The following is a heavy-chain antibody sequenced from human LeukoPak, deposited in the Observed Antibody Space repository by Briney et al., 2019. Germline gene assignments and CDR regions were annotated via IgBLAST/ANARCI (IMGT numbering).Heavy chain of an antibody. D-gene: IGHD1-14*01. CDR1: GYSFTNYG. CDR3: AAGHTGTFDY. Sequence: ASVKVSCKTSGYSFTNYGISWVRQAPGQGLEWMGWIRPHNGDTDYAQKIQGRVTMTTDTSTPTAYMELRSQKSDDTAVYYCAAGHTGTFDYWGQGTLVTVSS. J-gene: IGHJ4*02. V-gene: IGHV1-18*01. CDR2: IRPHNGDT.